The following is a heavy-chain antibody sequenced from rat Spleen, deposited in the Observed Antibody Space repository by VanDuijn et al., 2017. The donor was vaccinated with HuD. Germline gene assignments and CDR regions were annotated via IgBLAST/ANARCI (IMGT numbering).Heavy chain of an antibody. CDR2: ISYDGSST. CDR3: ARHVYYGFPFDY. CDR1: GFTFSDYY. D-gene: IGHD1-6*01. J-gene: IGHJ2*01. V-gene: IGHV5-29*01. Sequence: EVQLVESDGGLVQPGRSLKLSCAASGFTFSDYYMAWVRQAPTKGLEWVATISYDGSSTYYRDSVKGRFTISRDNAKSTLYLQMDSLRSEDTATYYCARHVYYGFPFDYWGQGVMVTVSS.